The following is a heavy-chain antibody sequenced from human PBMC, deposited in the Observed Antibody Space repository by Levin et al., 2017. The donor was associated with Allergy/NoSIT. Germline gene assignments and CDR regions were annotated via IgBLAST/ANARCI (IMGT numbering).Heavy chain of an antibody. Sequence: GGSLRLSCAASGFTFSSYSMNWVRQAPGKGLEWVSSISSSSSYIYYADSVKGRFTISRDNAKNSLYLQMNSLRAEDTAVYYCASQPPIVVVPAARGAFDIWGQGTMVTVSS. D-gene: IGHD2-2*01. CDR3: ASQPPIVVVPAARGAFDI. CDR2: ISSSSSYI. J-gene: IGHJ3*02. V-gene: IGHV3-21*01. CDR1: GFTFSSYS.